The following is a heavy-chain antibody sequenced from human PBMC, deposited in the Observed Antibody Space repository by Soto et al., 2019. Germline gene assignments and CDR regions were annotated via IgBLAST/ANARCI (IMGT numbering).Heavy chain of an antibody. Sequence: SGPTLMNPTQTLTLTCTFSGFSLSTSGMCVSWIRQPPGKALEWLALIDWDDDKYYSTSLKTRLTISKDTSKNQVVLTMTNMDPVDTATYYCARTRTVTTAFYYYYGMDVWGQGTTVTVSS. J-gene: IGHJ6*02. CDR2: IDWDDDK. V-gene: IGHV2-70*01. CDR1: GFSLSTSGMC. D-gene: IGHD4-17*01. CDR3: ARTRTVTTAFYYYYGMDV.